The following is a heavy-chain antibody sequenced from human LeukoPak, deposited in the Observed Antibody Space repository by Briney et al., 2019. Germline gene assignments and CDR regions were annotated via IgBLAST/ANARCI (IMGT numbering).Heavy chain of an antibody. D-gene: IGHD4-17*01. J-gene: IGHJ3*02. CDR3: ARVRTTVTFDAFDI. CDR1: GFTFSSYG. Sequence: GGSLRLSCAASGFTFSSYGMHWVRQAPGKVPEWVAFIRYDGSNKYYADSVKGRFTISRDNAKNSLYLQMNSLRVEDTAVYYCARVRTTVTFDAFDIWGQGTMVTVSS. CDR2: IRYDGSNK. V-gene: IGHV3-30*02.